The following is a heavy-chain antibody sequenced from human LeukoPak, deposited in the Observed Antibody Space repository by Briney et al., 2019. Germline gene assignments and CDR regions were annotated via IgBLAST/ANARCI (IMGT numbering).Heavy chain of an antibody. V-gene: IGHV4-39*07. J-gene: IGHJ4*02. CDR3: ARRKAVAGKTNFDY. CDR1: GGSISSSSYY. Sequence: SETLSLTCTVSGGSISSSSYYWGWIRQPPGKGLEWIGEINHSGSTNYNPSLKSRVTISVDTSKNQFSLKLSSVTAADTAVYYCARRKAVAGKTNFDYWGQGTLVTVSS. CDR2: INHSGST. D-gene: IGHD6-19*01.